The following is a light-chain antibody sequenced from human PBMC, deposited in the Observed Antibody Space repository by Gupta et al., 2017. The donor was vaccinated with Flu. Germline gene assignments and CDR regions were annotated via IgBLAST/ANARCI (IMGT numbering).Light chain of an antibody. CDR3: QLADTNGSVV. Sequence: SGAAFPNRYAYWQQQKPGQAPVVVIYKDTERPSEIPEGVSGSRSATTVTLTISGGQAEDEADYYCQLADTNGSVVFGGGTKLTVL. V-gene: IGLV3-25*03. CDR1: AFPNRY. J-gene: IGLJ2*01. CDR2: KDT.